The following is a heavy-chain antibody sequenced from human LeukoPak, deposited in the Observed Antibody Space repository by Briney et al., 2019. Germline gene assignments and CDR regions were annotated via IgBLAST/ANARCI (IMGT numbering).Heavy chain of an antibody. CDR2: IYYSGST. J-gene: IGHJ4*02. CDR1: GGSISSRY. V-gene: IGHV4-59*11. D-gene: IGHD6-13*01. Sequence: PSETLSLTCTVSGGSISSRYWSWIRQPPGKGLEWIGYIYYSGSTNYNPSLKSRVTISADTSKNQFSPKLSSVTAADTAVYYCARVFWQQLVFDYWGQGTLVTVSS. CDR3: ARVFWQQLVFDY.